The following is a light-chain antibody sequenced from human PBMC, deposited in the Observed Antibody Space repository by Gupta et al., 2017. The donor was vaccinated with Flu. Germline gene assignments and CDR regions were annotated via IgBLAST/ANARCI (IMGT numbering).Light chain of an antibody. CDR3: RQGERWPWA. V-gene: IGKV2-30*01. CDR1: HCLGYRDGNNY. J-gene: IGKJ1*01. CDR2: KGS. Sequence: ATLRPAAYNYCSPSHCLGYRDGNNYLDWFQQRPGQAPTRLIYKGSNREEGVPDRFSGSGSGTDFTLKIRRGDAEDVGVYYCRQGERWPWAFGQGTKVEIK.